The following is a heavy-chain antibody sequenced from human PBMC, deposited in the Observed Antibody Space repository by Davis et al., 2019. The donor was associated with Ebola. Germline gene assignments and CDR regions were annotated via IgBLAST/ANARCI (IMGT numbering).Heavy chain of an antibody. CDR1: GFTFSSHA. J-gene: IGHJ5*02. D-gene: IGHD2-15*01. Sequence: PGGSLRLSCAASGFTFSSHAMSWVRQAPGKGLEWVSVISGSGGSTYYADSVKGRFTISRDNSKNTLYLQMNSLRAEDTAVYYCARGVKFSGGYCSGGSCYLYNWFDPWGQGTLVTVSS. V-gene: IGHV3-23*01. CDR3: ARGVKFSGGYCSGGSCYLYNWFDP. CDR2: ISGSGGST.